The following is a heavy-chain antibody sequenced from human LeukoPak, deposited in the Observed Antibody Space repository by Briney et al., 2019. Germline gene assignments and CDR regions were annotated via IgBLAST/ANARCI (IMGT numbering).Heavy chain of an antibody. CDR3: ARDGITMVRGVTVFDF. J-gene: IGHJ4*02. V-gene: IGHV3-7*01. CDR2: IKQDGSER. D-gene: IGHD3-10*01. CDR1: GFTFSSYG. Sequence: GGSLRLSCAASGFTFSSYGMIWVRQAPGKGLEWVAHIKQDGSERIYVESVKGRFTISRDNAKNSLYLQMNSLRAEDTAVYHCARDGITMVRGVTVFDFWGQGSLVTVAS.